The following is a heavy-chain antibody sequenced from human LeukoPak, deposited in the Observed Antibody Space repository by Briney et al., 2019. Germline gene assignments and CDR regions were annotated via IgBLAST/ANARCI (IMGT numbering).Heavy chain of an antibody. CDR3: ATAAGYYGSGSQYYFDY. J-gene: IGHJ4*02. Sequence: SVKVSCKASGGTFSRHTISWVRQSPGQGLEWMGGITPMFGTSNYAQKFQGRVTMTEDTSTDTAYMELSSLRSEDTAVYYCATAAGYYGSGSQYYFDYWGQGTLVTVSS. D-gene: IGHD3-10*01. CDR2: ITPMFGTS. CDR1: GGTFSRHT. V-gene: IGHV1-69*06.